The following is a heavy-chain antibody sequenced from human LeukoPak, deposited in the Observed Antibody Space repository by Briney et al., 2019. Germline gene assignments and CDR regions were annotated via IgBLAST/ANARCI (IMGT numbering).Heavy chain of an antibody. CDR1: GGSFSGHY. J-gene: IGHJ6*03. V-gene: IGHV4-34*01. CDR3: ARVLPRSSGWYGDYYYYMDV. CDR2: INHSGST. D-gene: IGHD6-19*01. Sequence: PSETLSLTCAVYGGSFSGHYWSWIRQPPGKGLEWIGEINHSGSTNYNPSLKSRVTISVDTSKNQFSLKLSSVTAADTAVYYCARVLPRSSGWYGDYYYYMDVWGKGTTVTVSS.